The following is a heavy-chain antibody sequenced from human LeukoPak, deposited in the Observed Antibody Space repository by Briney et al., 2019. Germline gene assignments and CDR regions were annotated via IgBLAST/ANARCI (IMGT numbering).Heavy chain of an antibody. Sequence: PSETLSLTCTVSGGSISSYYWSWIRQPAGKGLEWIGRIYISGSTTYNPSLKSRVTMSADTSKNQFSLKLSSVTAADTAVYYCGRLVAVIFFDYWGQGSLVTVSS. D-gene: IGHD5-12*01. CDR3: GRLVAVIFFDY. V-gene: IGHV4-4*07. J-gene: IGHJ4*01. CDR1: GGSISSYY. CDR2: IYISGST.